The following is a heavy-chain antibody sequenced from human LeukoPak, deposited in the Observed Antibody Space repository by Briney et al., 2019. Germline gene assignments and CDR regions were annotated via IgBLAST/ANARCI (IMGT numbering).Heavy chain of an antibody. CDR1: GGSFSGYY. J-gene: IGHJ4*02. CDR3: ARPRDYGDYNFDY. V-gene: IGHV4-34*01. Sequence: SETLSLTCAVYGGSFSGYYWSWIRQPPGKGLEWIGEINHSGSTNYNPSLKSRVTISVDTSKNQFSLKLSSVTAADTAVYYCARPRDYGDYNFDYWGQGTLVTVSS. CDR2: INHSGST. D-gene: IGHD4-17*01.